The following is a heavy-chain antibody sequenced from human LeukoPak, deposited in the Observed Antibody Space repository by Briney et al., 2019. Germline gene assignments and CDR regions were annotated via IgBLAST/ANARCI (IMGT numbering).Heavy chain of an antibody. CDR1: GFTFSAYD. J-gene: IGHJ4*02. D-gene: IGHD4-17*01. V-gene: IGHV3-23*01. CDR3: TKDPPRRSDY. CDR2: IVVSGSDDNI. Sequence: PGGSLRLSCAASGFTFSAYDMTWVRQAPGKGLEWVSTIVVSGSDDNIYYADPVKGRFTISRDNSKNTLYLQMNGLRVEDTAVYYCTKDPPRRSDYWGQGTLVTVSS.